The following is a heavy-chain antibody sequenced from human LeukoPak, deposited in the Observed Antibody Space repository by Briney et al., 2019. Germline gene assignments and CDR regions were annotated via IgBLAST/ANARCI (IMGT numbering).Heavy chain of an antibody. J-gene: IGHJ4*02. D-gene: IGHD6-13*01. CDR3: ARESKYSSSWYDNFDY. CDR2: ISAYNGNT. V-gene: IGHV1-18*01. CDR1: GYTFTSYG. Sequence: ASVKVSCKASGYTFTSYGISWVRQAPGQGLEWMGWISAYNGNTNYAQKLQGRVTMTTDTSTSTAYMELRSLRSDDTAVYYCARESKYSSSWYDNFDYWGQGTLVTVSS.